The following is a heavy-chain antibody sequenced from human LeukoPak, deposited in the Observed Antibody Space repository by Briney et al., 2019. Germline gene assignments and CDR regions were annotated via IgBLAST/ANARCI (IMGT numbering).Heavy chain of an antibody. CDR1: GSTFSNYW. V-gene: IGHV3-7*05. CDR2: IKQDESEK. J-gene: IGHJ4*02. Sequence: GGSLRLSCAASGSTFSNYWMAWVRQAPGKGPEWVANIKQDESEKYYVDSVKGRFTISRDNAKNSLYLQMNSLRSEDTALYYCARHRDGSLDYWGQGTLVTVSS. CDR3: ARHRDGSLDY. D-gene: IGHD5-24*01.